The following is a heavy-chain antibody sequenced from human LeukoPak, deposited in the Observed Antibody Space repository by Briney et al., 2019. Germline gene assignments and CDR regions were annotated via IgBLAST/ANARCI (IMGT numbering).Heavy chain of an antibody. V-gene: IGHV3-11*01. Sequence: PGGSLRLSCAASGFSFKDYYFSWIRQAPEKGLEWVSFINVNGGAMYYADFVKGRFTISRDNAKSSLYLEMNSLRVEDTAVYYCARGPRILAAGSYYFDYWGQGSLVTVSS. J-gene: IGHJ4*02. D-gene: IGHD6-13*01. CDR2: INVNGGAM. CDR1: GFSFKDYY. CDR3: ARGPRILAAGSYYFDY.